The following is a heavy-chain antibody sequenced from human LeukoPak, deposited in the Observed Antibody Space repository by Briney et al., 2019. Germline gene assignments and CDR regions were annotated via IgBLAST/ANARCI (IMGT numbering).Heavy chain of an antibody. CDR2: IIPIFGIA. V-gene: IGHV1-69*13. Sequence: SVKVSCKASGGTFSSYAISWVRQAPGQGLEWMGGIIPIFGIANYAQKFQGRVTITADESTSTAYMELSSLRSEDTAVYYCARVAVEMATITYYYGMDVWGQGTTVTVSS. J-gene: IGHJ6*02. D-gene: IGHD5-24*01. CDR3: ARVAVEMATITYYYGMDV. CDR1: GGTFSSYA.